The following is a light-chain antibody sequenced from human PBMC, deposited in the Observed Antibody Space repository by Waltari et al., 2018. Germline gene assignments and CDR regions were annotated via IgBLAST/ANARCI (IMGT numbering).Light chain of an antibody. CDR1: QGITND. CDR3: LQYYNFSWT. CDR2: TAS. J-gene: IGKJ1*01. Sequence: AIQMTQSPSSLSASVGDRVPIPCRTSQGITNDLAWYQQKPGKAPKLLLYTASTLQSGVPSRFSGSGSGTDFSLTISSLQPEDFATYYCLQYYNFSWTFGQGTKVEIK. V-gene: IGKV1-6*01.